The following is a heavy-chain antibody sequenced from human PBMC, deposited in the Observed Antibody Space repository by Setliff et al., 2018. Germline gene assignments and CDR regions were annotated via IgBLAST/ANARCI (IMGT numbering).Heavy chain of an antibody. CDR1: GYTFTGYY. V-gene: IGHV1-2*04. J-gene: IGHJ4*02. D-gene: IGHD1-26*01. CDR2: INPNSGGT. Sequence: ASVKVSCKASGYTFTGYYMHWVRQAPGQGLEWMGWINPNSGGTNYAQKFQGWVTMTRDTSIGTAYMELSSLRSEDTAVYYCATSYSGSYYGYWGQGTLVTVSS. CDR3: ATSYSGSYYGY.